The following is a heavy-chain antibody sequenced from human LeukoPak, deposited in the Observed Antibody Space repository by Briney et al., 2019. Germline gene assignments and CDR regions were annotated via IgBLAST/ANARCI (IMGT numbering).Heavy chain of an antibody. J-gene: IGHJ4*02. CDR1: GYTFTSYY. V-gene: IGHV1-46*01. CDR3: ASSPRSRDPLDY. Sequence: ASVKVSCKASGYTFTSYYMHWVRQAPGQGLEWMGIINPSGGSTSYAQKFQGRVTMTRDTSTSTVYMELSSLRSEDMAVYYCASSPRSRDPLDYWGQGTLVTVSS. CDR2: INPSGGST.